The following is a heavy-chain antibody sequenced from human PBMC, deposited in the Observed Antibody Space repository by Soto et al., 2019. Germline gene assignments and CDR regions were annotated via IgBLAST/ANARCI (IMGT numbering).Heavy chain of an antibody. J-gene: IGHJ6*02. V-gene: IGHV3-30*18. CDR2: ISYDGSNK. Sequence: QVQLVESGGGVVQPGRSLRLSCAASGFTFSSYGMHWVRQAPGKGLEWVAVISYDGSNKYYADSVKGRFTISRDNSKNTLYLQMTSLRAEDTAVYYCAKVLIAVAGGYGMDVWGQGTTVTVSS. D-gene: IGHD6-19*01. CDR1: GFTFSSYG. CDR3: AKVLIAVAGGYGMDV.